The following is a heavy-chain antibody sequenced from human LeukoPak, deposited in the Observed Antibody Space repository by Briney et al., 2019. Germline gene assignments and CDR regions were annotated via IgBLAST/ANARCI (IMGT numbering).Heavy chain of an antibody. Sequence: ASVRVSCKASGGTFSSYAISWVRRAPGQGLEWMGGIIPIFGTANYAQKFQGRVTITADESTSTAYMELSSLRSEDTAVYYCARQIRYFDYYYYYMDVWGKGTTVTVSS. CDR1: GGTFSSYA. D-gene: IGHD3-9*01. V-gene: IGHV1-69*13. CDR2: IIPIFGTA. J-gene: IGHJ6*03. CDR3: ARQIRYFDYYYYYMDV.